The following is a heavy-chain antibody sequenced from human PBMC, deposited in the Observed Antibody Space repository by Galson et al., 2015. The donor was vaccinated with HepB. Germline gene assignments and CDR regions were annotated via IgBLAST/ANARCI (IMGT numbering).Heavy chain of an antibody. V-gene: IGHV3-30*04. J-gene: IGHJ4*02. Sequence: SLRLSCAASGFTFNSYAMHWARQAPGKGLEWVAVISYDGTNKYYADSVKGRFTISRDTSKSTLYLQMISLRVGDTAVYYCAREGVAGTYWGQGTLVTVSS. D-gene: IGHD6-19*01. CDR3: AREGVAGTY. CDR1: GFTFNSYA. CDR2: ISYDGTNK.